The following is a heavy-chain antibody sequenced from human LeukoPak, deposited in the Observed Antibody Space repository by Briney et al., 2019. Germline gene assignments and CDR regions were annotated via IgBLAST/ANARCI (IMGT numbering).Heavy chain of an antibody. Sequence: GGSLRLSCAASGFTFSNAWMNWVRQAPGKGLKWVGRIKSKTDGGTTDYAAPVKGRFTISRDDSKNTLYLQMNSLKTEDTAVYYCSTTYYYDSSEGYWGQGTLVTVSS. CDR3: STTYYYDSSEGY. CDR1: GFTFSNAW. V-gene: IGHV3-15*07. D-gene: IGHD3-22*01. J-gene: IGHJ4*02. CDR2: IKSKTDGGTT.